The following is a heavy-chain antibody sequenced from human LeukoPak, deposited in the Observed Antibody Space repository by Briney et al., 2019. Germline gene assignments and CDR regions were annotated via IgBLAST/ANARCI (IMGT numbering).Heavy chain of an antibody. CDR2: ISAYNGNT. V-gene: IGHV1-18*01. CDR1: GYTFTSYG. J-gene: IGHJ4*02. D-gene: IGHD3-3*01. Sequence: ASVKVSCKASGYTFTSYGISWVRQAPGQGLEWMGWISAYNGNTNYAQKLQGRVTMTTDTSTSTAYMELRSLRSDDTAVYYRARDSITIFGVVIRRRSSDYWGQGTLVTVSS. CDR3: ARDSITIFGVVIRRRSSDY.